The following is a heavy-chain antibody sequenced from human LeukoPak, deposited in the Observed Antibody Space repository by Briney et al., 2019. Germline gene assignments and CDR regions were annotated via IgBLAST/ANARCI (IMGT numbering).Heavy chain of an antibody. CDR3: ARENGYGDYYFDY. CDR1: GGSLSGYY. Sequence: SETLSLTCAVYGGSLSGYYWSWIRQPPGKGPEWIGEINHSGSTNYNPSLKSRVTISVDTSKNQFSLKLSSVTAADTAVYYCARENGYGDYYFDYWGQGTLVTVSS. J-gene: IGHJ4*02. V-gene: IGHV4-34*01. CDR2: INHSGST. D-gene: IGHD4-17*01.